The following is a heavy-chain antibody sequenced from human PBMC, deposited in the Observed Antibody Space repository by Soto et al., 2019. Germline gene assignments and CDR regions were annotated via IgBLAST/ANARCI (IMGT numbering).Heavy chain of an antibody. CDR1: GGTFSSYA. D-gene: IGHD5-12*01. J-gene: IGHJ6*02. Sequence: GASVKVSCKASGGTFSSYAISWVRQAPGQGLEWMGGIIPIFGTANYAQKFQGRVTITADESTSTAYMELSSLRSEDTAVYYCARGGYDLGQLAYYYGMDVWGQGTTVTVSS. CDR3: ARGGYDLGQLAYYYGMDV. V-gene: IGHV1-69*13. CDR2: IIPIFGTA.